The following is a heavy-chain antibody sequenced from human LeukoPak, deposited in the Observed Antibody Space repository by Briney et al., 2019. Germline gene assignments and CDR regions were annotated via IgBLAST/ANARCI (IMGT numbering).Heavy chain of an antibody. V-gene: IGHV1-18*01. Sequence: SVNVSCKASGYTFTTYGITWVRQAPGQGLEWMGWISTYNGNTNYVQNLQGRVTMTTDTSTSTAYMELRSLRSDDTAVYYCGRGDCGGDCYSSPYYFYYGIDVWGQGTTVTVSS. CDR1: GYTFTTYG. CDR3: GRGDCGGDCYSSPYYFYYGIDV. CDR2: ISTYNGNT. J-gene: IGHJ6*02. D-gene: IGHD2-21*02.